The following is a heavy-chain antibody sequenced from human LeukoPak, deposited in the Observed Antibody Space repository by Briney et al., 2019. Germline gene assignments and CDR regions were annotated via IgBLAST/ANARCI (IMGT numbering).Heavy chain of an antibody. CDR3: ARFQSSSSWDYYYGLDV. Sequence: SETLSLTCTVSGGSISSYYWSWIRQPPGKGLEGVGYIYNSGSTNYNPSLKSRVTISVDTSKNQVSLKLSSVTAADTAVYYCARFQSSSSWDYYYGLDVWGQGTTVTVSS. J-gene: IGHJ6*02. CDR1: GGSISSYY. CDR2: IYNSGST. V-gene: IGHV4-59*01. D-gene: IGHD6-13*01.